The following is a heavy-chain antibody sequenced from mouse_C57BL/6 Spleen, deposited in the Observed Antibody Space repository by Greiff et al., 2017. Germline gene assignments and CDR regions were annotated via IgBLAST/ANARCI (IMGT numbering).Heavy chain of an antibody. CDR1: GYTFTDYN. CDR2: INPNNGGT. V-gene: IGHV1-22*01. CDR3: GGYYYAMDY. J-gene: IGHJ4*01. Sequence: VQLQQSGPELVKPGASVKMSCKASGYTFTDYNMHWVKQSHGKSLEWIGYINPNNGGTSYNQKFKGKATLTVNKSSSTAYMELRSLSSEDSAVYYCGGYYYAMDYWGQGTSVTVSS.